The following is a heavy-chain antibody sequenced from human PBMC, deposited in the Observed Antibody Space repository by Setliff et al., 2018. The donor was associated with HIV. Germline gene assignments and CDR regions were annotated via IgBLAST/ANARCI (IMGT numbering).Heavy chain of an antibody. D-gene: IGHD3-22*01. CDR1: GFTFSNYN. V-gene: IGHV3-21*01. Sequence: PGGSLRLSCAASGFTFSNYNMNWVRRALGKGLEWVSSISDDSRFIYHADSMKGRFTISRDNAKKLVYLQTNSLRAEDTAIYYCARDRASSGYYARFDHWGQGTLVTV. J-gene: IGHJ4*02. CDR2: ISDDSRFI. CDR3: ARDRASSGYYARFDH.